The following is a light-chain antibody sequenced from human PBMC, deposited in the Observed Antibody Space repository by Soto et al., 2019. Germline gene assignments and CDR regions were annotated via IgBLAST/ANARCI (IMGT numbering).Light chain of an antibody. CDR2: DVS. CDR1: SSDVVGYNY. CDR3: SSYTSSSTLHYV. J-gene: IGLJ1*01. V-gene: IGLV2-14*01. Sequence: QSVLTQPPSASGSPGQSVTISCTGTSSDVVGYNYVSWYQQHPGKAPKLMIYDVSNRPSGVSNRFSGSKSGNTASLTISGLQAEDEADYYCSSYTSSSTLHYVFGAGTKVTVL.